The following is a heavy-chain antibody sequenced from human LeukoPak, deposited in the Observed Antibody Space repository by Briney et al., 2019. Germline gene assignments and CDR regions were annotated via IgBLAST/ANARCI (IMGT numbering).Heavy chain of an antibody. V-gene: IGHV3-30*03. CDR3: AGVIAAGSWIDY. CDR2: ISYDGSNK. J-gene: IGHJ4*02. D-gene: IGHD6-13*01. Sequence: GGSLRLSCAASGFTLSSYGMHWVRQAPGKGLEWVAVISYDGSNKYYADSVQGRFTISRDNSKNTLYLQMNSLRAEDTAVYYCAGVIAAGSWIDYWGQGTLVTVSS. CDR1: GFTLSSYG.